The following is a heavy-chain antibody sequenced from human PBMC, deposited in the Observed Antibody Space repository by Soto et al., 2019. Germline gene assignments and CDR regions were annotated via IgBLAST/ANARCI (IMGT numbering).Heavy chain of an antibody. CDR3: ARSIYYHHSSGYHY. D-gene: IGHD3-22*01. Sequence: ASVKVSCKASGYTFTSYGISWVRQAPGQGLEWMGWISAYNGNTNYAQKLQGRVTMTTDTSTSTAYMGLRSLRSDDTALYYCARSIYYHHSSGYHYWGQGTLVTV. CDR1: GYTFTSYG. J-gene: IGHJ4*02. V-gene: IGHV1-18*01. CDR2: ISAYNGNT.